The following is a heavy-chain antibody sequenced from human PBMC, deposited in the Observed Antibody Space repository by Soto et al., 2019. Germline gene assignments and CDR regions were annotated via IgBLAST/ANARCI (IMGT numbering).Heavy chain of an antibody. CDR3: AKVKEVGAITLFDY. D-gene: IGHD1-26*01. V-gene: IGHV3-23*01. CDR1: RLTFSNYA. CDR2: ISGSGDTT. Sequence: GGSLRLSCVISRLTFSNYALNWVRQAPGKGLEWVSSISGSGDTTYYADSVKGRFTISRDNSKNTLYLQMNSLRAEDTAVYYCAKVKEVGAITLFDYWGQGTLVTVSS. J-gene: IGHJ4*02.